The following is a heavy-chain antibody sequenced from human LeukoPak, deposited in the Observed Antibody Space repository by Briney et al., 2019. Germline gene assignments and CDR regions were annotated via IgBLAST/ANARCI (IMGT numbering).Heavy chain of an antibody. CDR2: IGSSRNTI. D-gene: IGHD6-19*01. Sequence: GGSLRLSCAASGFTFSGYIMNWVRQAPGKGLEWVSFIGSSRNTIYYADSVKGRFTVSRDNAKNSLYLQMNSLRAEDTAVYYCARDQWLDYWGQGTLVTASS. J-gene: IGHJ4*02. CDR3: ARDQWLDY. CDR1: GFTFSGYI. V-gene: IGHV3-48*01.